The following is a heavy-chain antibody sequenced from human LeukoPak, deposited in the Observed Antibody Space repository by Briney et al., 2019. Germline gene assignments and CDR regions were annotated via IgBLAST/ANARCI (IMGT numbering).Heavy chain of an antibody. CDR2: IYTSGST. J-gene: IGHJ6*02. V-gene: IGHV4-4*07. Sequence: SETLSLTCTVSGGSISSYYWSWIRQPAGKGLEWIGRIYTSGSTNYNPSLKSRVTISVDTSKNQFSLKLSSVTAADTAVYYCARGRSYSSSSSLLNGMDVWGQGTTVTVSS. CDR1: GGSISSYY. D-gene: IGHD6-6*01. CDR3: ARGRSYSSSSSLLNGMDV.